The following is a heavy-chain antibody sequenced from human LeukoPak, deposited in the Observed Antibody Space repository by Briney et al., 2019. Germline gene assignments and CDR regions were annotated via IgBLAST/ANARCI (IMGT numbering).Heavy chain of an antibody. V-gene: IGHV4-59*01. CDR1: GGSISSYY. J-gene: IGHJ4*02. CDR2: IYYSGST. CDR3: ARGSGSYFLSQFDY. Sequence: SETLSLTCTVSGGSISSYYWSWIRQPPGKGLEWIGYIYYSGSTNYNPSLKSRVTISVDTSKNQFSLKLSSVTAADTAVYYCARGSGSYFLSQFDYWGQGTLVTVSS. D-gene: IGHD3-10*01.